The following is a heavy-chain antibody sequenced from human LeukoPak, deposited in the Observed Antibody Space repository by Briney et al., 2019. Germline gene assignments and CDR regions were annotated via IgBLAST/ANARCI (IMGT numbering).Heavy chain of an antibody. J-gene: IGHJ4*02. V-gene: IGHV3-23*01. D-gene: IGHD6-19*01. Sequence: GGSLRLSCAASGFTFSRYAMSWVRKAPGKGLEWVSGLSGSGDNTYYADSVKGRFTISRDNSKNTLYLEMNSLRAEDTAVYYCAKGDIAVAGIDSFGYWGQGTLVTVSS. CDR1: GFTFSRYA. CDR2: LSGSGDNT. CDR3: AKGDIAVAGIDSFGY.